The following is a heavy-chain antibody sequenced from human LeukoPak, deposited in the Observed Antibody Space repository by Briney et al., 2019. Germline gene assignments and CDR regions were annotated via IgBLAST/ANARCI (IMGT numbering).Heavy chain of an antibody. CDR2: IYTSGST. CDR1: GGSISSGFYY. D-gene: IGHD3-10*01. CDR3: ARGKYYYGSGTYYTRSYDWYFDL. V-gene: IGHV4-61*02. Sequence: PSETLSLTCTVSGGSISSGFYYWSWLRQPAGKGLEWIGRIYTSGSTNYNPSLKSRVSTSVDTSKNQFSLKLSSVTAADTAVYYCARGKYYYGSGTYYTRSYDWYFDLWGRGTLVTVSS. J-gene: IGHJ2*01.